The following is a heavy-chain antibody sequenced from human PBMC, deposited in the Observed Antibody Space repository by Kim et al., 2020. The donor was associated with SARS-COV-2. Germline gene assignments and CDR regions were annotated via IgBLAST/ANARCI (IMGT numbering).Heavy chain of an antibody. CDR1: LPLFLSYL. Sequence: ASVLFSCNASLPLFLSYLIHWVLEAPGQGLEWMGWINPHSGGTHYARKFQGRGTVTRDTSASTAYMELTTLTSDDTAVYYCARGEASYGSGRPNWFDPWGQGTLVIVSS. V-gene: IGHV1-2*02. CDR3: ARGEASYGSGRPNWFDP. J-gene: IGHJ5*02. CDR2: INPHSGGT. D-gene: IGHD3-10*01.